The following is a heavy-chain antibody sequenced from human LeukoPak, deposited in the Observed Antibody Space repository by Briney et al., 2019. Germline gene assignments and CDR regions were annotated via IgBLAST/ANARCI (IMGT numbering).Heavy chain of an antibody. CDR2: INHSGSN. CDR3: ARKGITMVRGVTSRAYYYYYYMDV. J-gene: IGHJ6*03. D-gene: IGHD3-10*01. Sequence: SETLSLTCAVYGGSFSGYYWSWIRQPPGKGLEWIGEINHSGSNNYNPSLKSRVTISVDTSKNQFSLKLSSMTAADTAVYYCARKGITMVRGVTSRAYYYYYYMDVWGKGTTVTVSS. V-gene: IGHV4-34*01. CDR1: GGSFSGYY.